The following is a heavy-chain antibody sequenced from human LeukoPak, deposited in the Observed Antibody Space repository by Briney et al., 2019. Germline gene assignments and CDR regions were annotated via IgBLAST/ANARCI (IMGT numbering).Heavy chain of an antibody. J-gene: IGHJ4*02. CDR1: GGSISSGGYY. Sequence: KTSETLSLTCTVSGGSISSGGYYWSWIRQHPGKGLEWIGYIYYSGSTYYNPSLKSRVTIPVDTSKNQFSLKLSSVTAADTAVYYCARDQQEGIIDYWGQGTLVTVSS. CDR3: ARDQQEGIIDY. V-gene: IGHV4-31*03. D-gene: IGHD1-20*01. CDR2: IYYSGST.